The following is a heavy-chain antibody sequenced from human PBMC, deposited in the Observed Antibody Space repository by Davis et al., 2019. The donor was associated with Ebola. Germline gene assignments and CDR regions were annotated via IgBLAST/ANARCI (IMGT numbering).Heavy chain of an antibody. CDR2: INPSGGST. J-gene: IGHJ4*02. CDR3: ARGDYYDSSGLAEPPDY. D-gene: IGHD3-22*01. V-gene: IGHV1-46*01. CDR1: AYTFTGYY. Sequence: AASVKVSCNASAYTFTGYYMHWVRQAPGQGLEWMGWINPSGGSTSYAQKFQGRVTMTRDTSTSTVYMELSSLRSEDTAVYYCARGDYYDSSGLAEPPDYWGQGTLVTVSS.